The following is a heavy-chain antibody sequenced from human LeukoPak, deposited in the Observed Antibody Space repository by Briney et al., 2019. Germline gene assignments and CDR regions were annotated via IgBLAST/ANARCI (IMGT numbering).Heavy chain of an antibody. CDR3: ASRKKYDSRLHFDY. J-gene: IGHJ4*02. Sequence: SDTLSLTCAVYCGSLSGYYWSWIRHPPGKGLECIGEINHSGSTNYNPSLKSRVTISVDTSKNQFSLKLSSVTAADTAVYYCASRKKYDSRLHFDYWGQGTLVTVSS. V-gene: IGHV4-34*01. CDR1: CGSLSGYY. CDR2: INHSGST. D-gene: IGHD3-3*01.